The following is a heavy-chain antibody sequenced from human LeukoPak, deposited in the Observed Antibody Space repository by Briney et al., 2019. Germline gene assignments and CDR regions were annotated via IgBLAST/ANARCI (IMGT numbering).Heavy chain of an antibody. CDR1: GGTFSSYA. V-gene: IGHV1-69*13. Sequence: GASVKVSCKASGGTFSSYAISWVRQAPGQGLEWMGGIIPIFGTANYAQKFQGRVTITADESTSTAYMELSSLRSEDTAVYYCASDSRYCSGGSCYSMVYYWGQGTLVTVSS. CDR2: IIPIFGTA. J-gene: IGHJ4*02. D-gene: IGHD2-15*01. CDR3: ASDSRYCSGGSCYSMVYY.